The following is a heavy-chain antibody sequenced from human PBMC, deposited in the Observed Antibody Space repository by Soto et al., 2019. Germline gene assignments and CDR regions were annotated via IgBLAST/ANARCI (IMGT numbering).Heavy chain of an antibody. D-gene: IGHD2-21*01. CDR1: GGSISTSRSY. CDR3: ERQPTTGDTDLWFDP. J-gene: IGHJ5*02. Sequence: QLQLLESGPGLVKASETLSLTCNVSGGSISTSRSYWAWIRQPPGKGLEWLANIFYSGSTYYNPSLPSRVTVSVDTSKNEFSLKLRSVTAADTAVYYCERQPTTGDTDLWFDPWGQGTLVTVSS. V-gene: IGHV4-39*01. CDR2: IFYSGST.